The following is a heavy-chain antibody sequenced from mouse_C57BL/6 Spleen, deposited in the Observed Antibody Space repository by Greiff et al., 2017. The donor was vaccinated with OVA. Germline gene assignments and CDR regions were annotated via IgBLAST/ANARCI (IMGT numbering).Heavy chain of an antibody. J-gene: IGHJ4*01. Sequence: VQLQQSGPGLVQPSQSLSITCTVSGFSLTSYGVHWVRQPPGKGLEWLGVIWSGGSTDYNAAFISRLSISKDNSKSQVFFKMNSLQADDTAIYYCASYYYGSSSLAMDYWGQGTSVTVSS. CDR3: ASYYYGSSSLAMDY. CDR1: GFSLTSYG. D-gene: IGHD1-1*01. V-gene: IGHV2-4*01. CDR2: IWSGGST.